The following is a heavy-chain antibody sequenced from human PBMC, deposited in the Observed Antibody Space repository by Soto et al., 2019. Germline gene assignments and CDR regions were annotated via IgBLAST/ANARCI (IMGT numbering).Heavy chain of an antibody. V-gene: IGHV3-33*01. D-gene: IGHD5-18*01. J-gene: IGHJ4*02. CDR1: GFTFSSYG. CDR3: ARVRGYSYGFFDY. Sequence: LRLSCAASGFTFSSYGMHWVRQAPGKGLEWVAVIWYDGSNKYYADSVKGRFTISRDNSKNTLYLQMNSLRAEDTAVYYCARVRGYSYGFFDYWGQGTLVTVSS. CDR2: IWYDGSNK.